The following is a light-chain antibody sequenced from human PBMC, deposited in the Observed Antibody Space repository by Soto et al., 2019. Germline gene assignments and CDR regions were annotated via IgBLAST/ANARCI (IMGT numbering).Light chain of an antibody. CDR3: QQRSNWIT. CDR2: GAS. V-gene: IGKV3-11*01. Sequence: EIVVTQSPVTLSVSPGERATLSCRASESVSRNLAWYQQKPGQTPRLLIYGASTRATGIPARFSGSGSGTDFTLTISSLEPEDFAVYYCQQRSNWITFGQGTRLEIK. CDR1: ESVSRN. J-gene: IGKJ5*01.